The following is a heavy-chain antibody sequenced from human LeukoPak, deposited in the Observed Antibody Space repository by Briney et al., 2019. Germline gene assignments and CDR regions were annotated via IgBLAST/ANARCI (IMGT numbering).Heavy chain of an antibody. D-gene: IGHD4-17*01. V-gene: IGHV3-23*01. CDR2: ISGSGGST. J-gene: IGHJ4*02. Sequence: GGSLRLSCAASGFTFNSYAMSWVRQAPGKGLEWVSAISGSGGSTYYADSVKGRFTISRDNSKNTLYLQMNSLRAEDTAIYYCVKDDRRYGDYGYFDHWGQGALVTVSS. CDR3: VKDDRRYGDYGYFDH. CDR1: GFTFNSYA.